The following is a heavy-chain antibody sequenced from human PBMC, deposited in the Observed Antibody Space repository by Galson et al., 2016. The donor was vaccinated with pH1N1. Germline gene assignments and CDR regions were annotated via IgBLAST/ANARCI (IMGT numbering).Heavy chain of an antibody. CDR3: ARDWEGYYMDV. CDR2: IIPVLSLP. CDR1: GDTFNYYT. D-gene: IGHD1-26*01. Sequence: SVKVSCKASGDTFNYYTINWVRQAPGQGLQWMGRIIPVLSLPTYAPTFQGRVTISADKSTTTVPMHLSTLRAEDTAVYYCARDWEGYYMDVWGKGTTVIVSS. J-gene: IGHJ6*03. V-gene: IGHV1-69*04.